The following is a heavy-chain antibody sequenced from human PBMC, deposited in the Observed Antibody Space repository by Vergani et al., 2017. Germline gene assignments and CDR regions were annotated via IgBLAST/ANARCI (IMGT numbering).Heavy chain of an antibody. CDR1: GSSISSYY. CDR2: IYYSGSS. Sequence: QVQLQESGPGLVKPSETLSLTCTVSGSSISSYYWSWIRQPPGEGLEWIGYIYYSGSSNYNPSLKSRVTISVDTSKNQFSLKLSSVTAADTAVYYCARAMNAYSGSPDGFDPWGQGTLVTVSS. CDR3: ARAMNAYSGSPDGFDP. V-gene: IGHV4-59*01. J-gene: IGHJ5*02. D-gene: IGHD1-26*01.